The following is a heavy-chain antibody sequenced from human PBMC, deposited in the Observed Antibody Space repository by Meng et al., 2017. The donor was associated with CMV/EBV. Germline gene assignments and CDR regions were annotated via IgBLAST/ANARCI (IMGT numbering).Heavy chain of an antibody. CDR1: GFTVSSNY. J-gene: IGHJ5*02. CDR3: ARDLEQLGPGDWFDP. CDR2: IYSGGST. V-gene: IGHV3-53*01. Sequence: GESLKISCAASGFTVSSNYMSWVRQAPGKGLEWVSVIYSGGSTYYADSVKGRFTISRDNSKNTLYLQMNSLRAEDTAVYYCARDLEQLGPGDWFDPWGQGTLATVSS. D-gene: IGHD6-6*01.